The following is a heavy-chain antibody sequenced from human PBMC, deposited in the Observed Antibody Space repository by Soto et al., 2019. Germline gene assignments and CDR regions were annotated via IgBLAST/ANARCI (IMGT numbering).Heavy chain of an antibody. CDR2: IYWTDDK. D-gene: IGHD4-17*01. V-gene: IGHV2-5*01. CDR3: AHMSSTVTTGYFDF. CDR1: GFSLSSDGVA. Sequence: QITLKESGPTLVKPTQTLTLTCTFSGFSLSSDGVAVGWFRLPPGKALEWLALIYWTDDKRYSPSPRSSLTITSDTSKNQVVLTMTNMDPVDTATYYCAHMSSTVTTGYFDFWGQGTLVTVSS. J-gene: IGHJ4*02.